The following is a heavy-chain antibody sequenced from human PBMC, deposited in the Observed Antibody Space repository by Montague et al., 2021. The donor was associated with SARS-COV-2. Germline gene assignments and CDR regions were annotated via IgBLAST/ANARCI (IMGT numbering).Heavy chain of an antibody. CDR1: GASFSGDY. CDR3: ARGRHGLPSRFPLPVGVAFDL. CDR2: ITHTGTI. J-gene: IGHJ3*01. V-gene: IGHV4-34*01. D-gene: IGHD5-24*01. Sequence: SETLSLTCAVYGASFSGDYWCWIRQSQGKGLEWIGEITHTGTINYNPSLESRVAISEDTSNNQFSLKMKSVTAADTAIYYCARGRHGLPSRFPLPVGVAFDLWGQGTTVTVSS.